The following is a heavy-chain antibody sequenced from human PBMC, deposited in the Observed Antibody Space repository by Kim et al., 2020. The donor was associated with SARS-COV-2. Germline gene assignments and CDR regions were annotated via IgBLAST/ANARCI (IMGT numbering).Heavy chain of an antibody. J-gene: IGHJ3*02. CDR3: ATAAGDAFDI. V-gene: IGHV4-30-2*05. Sequence: RSTSYTPSLKSRLTISTHTYENHFALTLTSVTTADTAVYYCATAAGDAFDIWGQGTMVTVSS. CDR2: RST. D-gene: IGHD6-13*01.